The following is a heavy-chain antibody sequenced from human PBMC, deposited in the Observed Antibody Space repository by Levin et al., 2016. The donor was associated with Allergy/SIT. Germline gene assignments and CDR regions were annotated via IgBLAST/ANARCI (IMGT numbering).Heavy chain of an antibody. Sequence: SETLSLTCTVSGGSISSSSYYWGWIRQPPGKGLEWIGSIYYSGSTYYNPSLKSRVTISVDTSKNQFSLKLSSVTAADTAVYYCARYLRSGYPFAFDIWGQGTMVTVSS. CDR2: IYYSGST. J-gene: IGHJ3*02. V-gene: IGHV4-39*01. CDR3: ARYLRSGYPFAFDI. CDR1: GGSISSSSYY. D-gene: IGHD3-22*01.